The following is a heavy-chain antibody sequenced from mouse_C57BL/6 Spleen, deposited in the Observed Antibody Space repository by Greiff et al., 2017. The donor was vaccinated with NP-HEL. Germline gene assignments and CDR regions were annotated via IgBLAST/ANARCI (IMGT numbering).Heavy chain of an antibody. CDR2: IDPSDSET. V-gene: IGHV1-52*01. CDR3: ARWGRFFYYGSSYFDY. D-gene: IGHD1-1*01. CDR1: GYTFTSYW. Sequence: QVQLQQPGAELVRPGSSVKLSCKASGYTFTSYWMHWVKQRPIQGLEWIGNIDPSDSETHYNQKFKDKATLTVDKSSRTAYMQLSSLTSEDSAVYYCARWGRFFYYGSSYFDYWGQGTTLTVSS. J-gene: IGHJ2*01.